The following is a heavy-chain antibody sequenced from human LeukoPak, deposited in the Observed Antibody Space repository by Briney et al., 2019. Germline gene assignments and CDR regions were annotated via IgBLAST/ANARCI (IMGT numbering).Heavy chain of an antibody. J-gene: IGHJ5*02. CDR1: GDSMSSHY. V-gene: IGHV4-4*07. CDR3: AREWGRVGLRGFDP. D-gene: IGHD3-16*01. Sequence: SETLSLTCSVSGDSMSSHYLSWIRQPAGKGLEWIGRIHISGRSNLNPSLNSRLTMSVDTSKNDFSLKLMSVTAADTAVYYCAREWGRVGLRGFDPWGQGILVTVSS. CDR2: IHISGRS.